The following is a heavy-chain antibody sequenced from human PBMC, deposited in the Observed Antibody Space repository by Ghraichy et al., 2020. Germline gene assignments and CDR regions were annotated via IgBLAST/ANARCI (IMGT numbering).Heavy chain of an antibody. CDR2: ISSNGGST. V-gene: IGHV3-64D*06. D-gene: IGHD1-26*01. CDR1: GFTFSSYA. CDR3: VKDVSYSGSYFWLDY. J-gene: IGHJ4*02. Sequence: GGSLRLSCSASGFTFSSYAMHWVRQAPGKGLEYVSAISSNGGSTYYADSVKGRFTISRDNSKNTLYLQMSSLRAEDTAVYYCVKDVSYSGSYFWLDYWGQGTLVTVSS.